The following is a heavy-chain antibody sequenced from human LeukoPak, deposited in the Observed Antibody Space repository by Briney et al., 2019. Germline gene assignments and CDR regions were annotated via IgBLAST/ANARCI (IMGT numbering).Heavy chain of an antibody. CDR2: VSSSGSS. V-gene: IGHV4-4*07. Sequence: SDTLSLTCTVSGGSISNYYWAWIRQPVGRELEWIGRVSSSGSSNYNPSLESRVTISVDASKKQFSLKLTSVTAADTAVYYCARAGPLTLYGSGSYVPPPWFPSPPYYYYGMDVWGQGTTVTVSS. CDR1: GGSISNYY. CDR3: ARAGPLTLYGSGSYVPPPWFPSPPYYYYGMDV. D-gene: IGHD3-10*01. J-gene: IGHJ6*02.